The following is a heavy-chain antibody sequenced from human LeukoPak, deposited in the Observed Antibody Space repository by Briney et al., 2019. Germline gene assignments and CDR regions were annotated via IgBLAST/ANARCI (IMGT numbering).Heavy chain of an antibody. J-gene: IGHJ4*02. CDR3: VTVEWDLSFQY. CDR1: GYTFSDYY. Sequence: ASVKVPCKASGYTFSDYYIHWVQQAPGKGLEWMGQIDPENGETIYAERFLGRITITADTSIDTAYLELTILSSDDTAVYYCVTVEWDLSFQYWGQGTLVTVSS. D-gene: IGHD3-3*01. V-gene: IGHV1-69-2*01. CDR2: IDPENGET.